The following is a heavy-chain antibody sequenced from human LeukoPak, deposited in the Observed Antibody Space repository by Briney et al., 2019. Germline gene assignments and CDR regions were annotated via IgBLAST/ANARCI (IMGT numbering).Heavy chain of an antibody. Sequence: SVKVSCKASGGTFSSYAISWARQAPGQGLEWMGGIIPIFGTANYAQKFQGRVTITTDESTSTAYMELSSLRSEDTAVYYCATARVNNDFWSGYYIDYWGQGTLVTVSS. CDR3: ATARVNNDFWSGYYIDY. J-gene: IGHJ4*02. V-gene: IGHV1-69*05. CDR2: IIPIFGTA. CDR1: GGTFSSYA. D-gene: IGHD3-3*01.